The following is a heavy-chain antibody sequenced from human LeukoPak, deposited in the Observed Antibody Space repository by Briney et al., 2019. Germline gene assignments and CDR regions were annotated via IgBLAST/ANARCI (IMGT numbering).Heavy chain of an antibody. V-gene: IGHV4-4*07. Sequence: PSETLLLTCTVPGGPISSYHWTWIRQPAAKGLEWIGRIYTSWSTNYNPSLKSRVTVSVDTSKNQFSLKLSSVTAADTAVYYCARIDFWSGYFDYWGQGTLVTVSS. J-gene: IGHJ4*02. D-gene: IGHD3-3*01. CDR3: ARIDFWSGYFDY. CDR1: GGPISSYH. CDR2: IYTSWST.